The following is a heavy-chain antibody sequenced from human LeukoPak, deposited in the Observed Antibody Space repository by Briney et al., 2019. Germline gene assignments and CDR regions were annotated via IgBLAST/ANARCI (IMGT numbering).Heavy chain of an antibody. Sequence: SQTLSLTCTVSGGSISSGGYYWSWIRQHPGKGLEWIGYIYYSGSTYYNPSLKSRVTISVDTSKNQFSLKLSSVTAADTAVYYCARWAVVPAAIDYYMDVWGKGTTVTVSS. CDR1: GGSISSGGYY. CDR2: IYYSGST. J-gene: IGHJ6*03. CDR3: ARWAVVPAAIDYYMDV. D-gene: IGHD2-2*02. V-gene: IGHV4-31*03.